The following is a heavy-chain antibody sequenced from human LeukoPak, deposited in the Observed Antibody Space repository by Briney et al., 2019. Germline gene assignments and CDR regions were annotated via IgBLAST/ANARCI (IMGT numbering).Heavy chain of an antibody. Sequence: SETLSLTCTVSGGSISSGGYYWSWIRQHPGKGLEWIGYIYYSGSTYYNPSLKSRVTISVDTSKNQFSLKPSSATAADTAVYYCARDGGGSYTDYWGQGTLVTVSS. J-gene: IGHJ4*02. D-gene: IGHD1-26*01. CDR3: ARDGGGSYTDY. CDR2: IYYSGST. V-gene: IGHV4-31*03. CDR1: GGSISSGGYY.